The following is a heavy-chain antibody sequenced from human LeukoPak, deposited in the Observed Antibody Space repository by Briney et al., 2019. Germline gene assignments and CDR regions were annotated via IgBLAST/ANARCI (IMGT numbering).Heavy chain of an antibody. CDR1: GFTFSSYA. CDR2: ISGSGGST. Sequence: GGSLRLSCAASGFTFSSYAMSWVRQAPGKGLEWVSAISGSGGSTYYADSVKGRFTISRDISKNTLYLQMNSRRAEDPAVEYCAKATPSSYSYNFGIDVWGQGTAVTVS. CDR3: AKATPSSYSYNFGIDV. D-gene: IGHD6-13*01. V-gene: IGHV3-23*01. J-gene: IGHJ6*02.